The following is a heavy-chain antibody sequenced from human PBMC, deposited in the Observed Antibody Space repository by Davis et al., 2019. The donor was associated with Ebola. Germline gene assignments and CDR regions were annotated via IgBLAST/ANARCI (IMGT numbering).Heavy chain of an antibody. CDR2: INHSGRT. D-gene: IGHD6-19*01. J-gene: IGHJ4*02. V-gene: IGHV4-34*01. CDR3: AGIRGQWLED. CDR1: GVSFSGYY. Sequence: PSETLSLTCGVYGVSFSGYYWTWTRQSPGKGLEWIGEINHSGRTNYNPSLKSRVTISLDTSKNQFSLKLSSVTAADTALYYCAGIRGQWLEDWGQGTLVTVSS.